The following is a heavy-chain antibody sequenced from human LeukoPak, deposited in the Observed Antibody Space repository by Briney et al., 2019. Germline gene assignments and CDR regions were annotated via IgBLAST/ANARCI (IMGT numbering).Heavy chain of an antibody. CDR1: GYTLTELS. CDR2: FDPEDGET. D-gene: IGHD1-26*01. Sequence: ASVKVSCKVSGYTLTELSMLWVRQAPGKGLEWMGGFDPEDGETIYAQKFQGRVTMTEDTSTDTAYMELSSLRSEDTAVYYCATTEPRYSGSSSAFDIWGQGTMVTVSS. V-gene: IGHV1-24*01. CDR3: ATTEPRYSGSSSAFDI. J-gene: IGHJ3*02.